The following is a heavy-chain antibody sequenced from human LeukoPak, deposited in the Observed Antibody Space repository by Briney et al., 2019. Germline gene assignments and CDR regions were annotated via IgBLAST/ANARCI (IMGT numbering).Heavy chain of an antibody. CDR2: ISAYNGNT. Sequence: GASVKVSCKASGYTFTSYAFSWVRQAPGQGLEWMGWISAYNGNTNYAQKLQGRVTMTTDTSTSTAYMELRSLRSDDTAVYYCARPREVVPAAARDDAFDIWGQGTMVTVSS. CDR3: ARPREVVPAAARDDAFDI. CDR1: GYTFTSYA. V-gene: IGHV1-18*01. D-gene: IGHD2-2*01. J-gene: IGHJ3*02.